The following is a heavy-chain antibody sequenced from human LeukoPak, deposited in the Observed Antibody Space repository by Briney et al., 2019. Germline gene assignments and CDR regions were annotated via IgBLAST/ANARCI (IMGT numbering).Heavy chain of an antibody. J-gene: IGHJ3*02. CDR2: INYNRTA. D-gene: IGHD6-6*01. CDR3: ARVTYSRSSMSVDGFDI. V-gene: IGHV4-34*01. CDR1: GRSFSSYS. Sequence: SETLSLTCAVYGRSFSSYSWSWIRQPPGKGLEWIAEINYNRTANYNPSLKSRVTMSVDTSKNQFSLKLSSVTAADAAVYFCARVTYSRSSMSVDGFDIWGQGTMVTVSS.